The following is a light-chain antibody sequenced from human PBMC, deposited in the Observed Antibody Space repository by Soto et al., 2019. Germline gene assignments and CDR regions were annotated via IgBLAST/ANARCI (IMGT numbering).Light chain of an antibody. Sequence: QSLLPQHASVSGSPGQSISITCTGSSLAVVGYNYVSWYQQHPGKAPKLMIYEVSNRPSGVSNRLSGSKSGNTASLTISGLQDEDEAEYYCSSYTNINTRACVFGTGTKITVL. CDR1: SLAVVGYNY. J-gene: IGLJ1*01. CDR2: EVS. CDR3: SSYTNINTRACV. V-gene: IGLV2-14*01.